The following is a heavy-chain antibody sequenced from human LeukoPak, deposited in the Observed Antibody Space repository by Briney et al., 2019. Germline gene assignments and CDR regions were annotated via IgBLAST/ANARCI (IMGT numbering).Heavy chain of an antibody. J-gene: IGHJ5*02. CDR2: IYHSGST. CDR1: GYSISSGYY. Sequence: SETLSLTCTVSGYSISSGYYWGWIRQPPGKGLEWIGSIYHSGSTYYNPSLKSRVTISVDTSKNQFSLKLSSVTAADTAVYYCARDRDLGWFDPWGQGTLVTVSS. D-gene: IGHD5-24*01. V-gene: IGHV4-38-2*02. CDR3: ARDRDLGWFDP.